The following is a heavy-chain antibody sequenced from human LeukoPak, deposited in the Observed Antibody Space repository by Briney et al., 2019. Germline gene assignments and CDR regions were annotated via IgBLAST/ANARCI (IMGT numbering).Heavy chain of an antibody. V-gene: IGHV4-4*07. CDR2: IYTSGST. CDR1: SGSISSYY. CDR3: ARTLDYGDYYFDY. J-gene: IGHJ4*02. D-gene: IGHD4-17*01. Sequence: SETLSLTCTVSSGSISSYYWSWIRQPAGKGLEWIGRIYTSGSTNYNPSLKSRVTMSVDTSKNHFSLKLNSVTAADTAVYYCARTLDYGDYYFDYWGQGTLVTVSS.